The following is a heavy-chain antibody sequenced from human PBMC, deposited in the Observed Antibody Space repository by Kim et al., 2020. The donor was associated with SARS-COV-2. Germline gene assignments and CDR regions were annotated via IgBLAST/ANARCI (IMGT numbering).Heavy chain of an antibody. D-gene: IGHD6-6*01. V-gene: IGHV7-4-1*02. CDR3: AREYSSSSGYFQH. J-gene: IGHJ1*01. Sequence: YAQGFTGRFVFSLDTSVSTAYLQISSLKAEDTAVYYCAREYSSSSGYFQHWGQGTLVTVSS.